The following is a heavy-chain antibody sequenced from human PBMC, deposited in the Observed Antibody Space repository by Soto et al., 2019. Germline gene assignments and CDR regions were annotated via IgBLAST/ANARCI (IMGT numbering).Heavy chain of an antibody. CDR2: ISGSGCST. CDR1: GFTFSSYA. D-gene: IGHD1-26*01. J-gene: IGHJ4*02. V-gene: IGHV3-23*01. CDR3: AKFPQNRWELPSGFDY. Sequence: GGSLRLSCAASGFTFSSYAMRWVRQDPGKGLEWVSAISGSGCSTYYADPVKGRFTISRYNSRNTRYLQMKSLRAEGTAVYYCAKFPQNRWELPSGFDYWGQGTLVTVSS.